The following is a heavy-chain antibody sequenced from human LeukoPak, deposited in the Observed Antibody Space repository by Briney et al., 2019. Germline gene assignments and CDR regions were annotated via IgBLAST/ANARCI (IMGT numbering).Heavy chain of an antibody. CDR3: ARDRSSGRYRNSFDY. D-gene: IGHD6-19*01. Sequence: GGSLRLSCAASGFTFSTYNMNSVRQAPGKGLEWVSSISSSSSYIYYADSVKGRFTISRGNAKNSLYLQMNSLRAEDTAVYYCARDRSSGRYRNSFDYWGQGTLVTVSS. CDR1: GFTFSTYN. J-gene: IGHJ4*02. V-gene: IGHV3-21*01. CDR2: ISSSSSYI.